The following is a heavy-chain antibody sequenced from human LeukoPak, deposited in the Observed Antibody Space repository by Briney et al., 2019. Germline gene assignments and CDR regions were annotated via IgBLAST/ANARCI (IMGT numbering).Heavy chain of an antibody. CDR1: GFTFSSYS. Sequence: PGGPLRLSCAASGFTFSSYSMNWVRQAPGKGLEWVSSISSSSSYIYYADSVKGRFTISRDNAKNSLYLQMNSLRGEDTAVYYCARDRKYWNHDAFDIWGQGTMVTVSS. D-gene: IGHD1-1*01. CDR3: ARDRKYWNHDAFDI. V-gene: IGHV3-21*01. J-gene: IGHJ3*02. CDR2: ISSSSSYI.